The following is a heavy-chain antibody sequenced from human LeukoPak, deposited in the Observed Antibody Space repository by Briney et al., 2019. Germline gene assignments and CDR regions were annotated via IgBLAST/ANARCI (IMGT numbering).Heavy chain of an antibody. CDR1: GFTSEDYA. CDR3: ASDRVFYGLDV. CDR2: IKSDGSET. V-gene: IGHV3-74*01. J-gene: IGHJ6*02. Sequence: GGSLRLSCAASGFTSEDYAMHWVRQAPGKGLMWVSRIKSDGSETSYADSVKGRFTISRDNARNTLYLQMNSLRPEDTAIYYCASDRVFYGLDVWGQGTTVTVSS.